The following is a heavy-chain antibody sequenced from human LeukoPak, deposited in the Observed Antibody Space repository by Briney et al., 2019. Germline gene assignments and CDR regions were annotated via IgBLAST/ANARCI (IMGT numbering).Heavy chain of an antibody. CDR3: AKDKGRYCSSTSCYMGYMDV. CDR2: ISGSGGST. CDR1: GFTFSSYA. J-gene: IGHJ6*03. V-gene: IGHV3-23*01. Sequence: GGSLRLSCAASGFTFSSYAMSWVRQAPGKGLEWVSAISGSGGSTYYADSVKGRFTISRDNSKNTLYLQMNSLRAEDTAVYYCAKDKGRYCSSTSCYMGYMDVWGKGTTVTVSS. D-gene: IGHD2-2*02.